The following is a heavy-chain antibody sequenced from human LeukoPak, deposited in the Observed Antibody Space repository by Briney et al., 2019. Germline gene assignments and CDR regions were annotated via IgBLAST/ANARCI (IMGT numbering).Heavy chain of an antibody. CDR2: IHYDGTNN. J-gene: IGHJ4*02. CDR1: GFTFSTSG. D-gene: IGHD5-24*01. CDR3: ARADRDGYNPPFDY. V-gene: IGHV3-30*02. Sequence: GGSLRLSCAASGFTFSTSGMHWVRQAPGKGLEWVTFIHYDGTNNYYTDSVKGRFTISRDNSKNMLYLQMNSLRPEDTAVYYCARADRDGYNPPFDYWGQGTLVTVSS.